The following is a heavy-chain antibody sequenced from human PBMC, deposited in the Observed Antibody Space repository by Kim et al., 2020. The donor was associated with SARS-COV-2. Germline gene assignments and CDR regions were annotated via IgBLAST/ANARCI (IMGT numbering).Heavy chain of an antibody. D-gene: IGHD5-12*01. J-gene: IGHJ4*02. CDR1: GFTFGDYA. CDR2: IRSKAYGGTT. V-gene: IGHV3-49*03. CDR3: TRGGRMWLQPPTIDY. Sequence: GGSLRLSCTASGFTFGDYAMSWFRQAPGKGLEWVGFIRSKAYGGTTEYAASVKGRFTISRDDSKSIAYLQMNSLKTEDTAVYYCTRGGRMWLQPPTIDYWGQGTLVTVSS.